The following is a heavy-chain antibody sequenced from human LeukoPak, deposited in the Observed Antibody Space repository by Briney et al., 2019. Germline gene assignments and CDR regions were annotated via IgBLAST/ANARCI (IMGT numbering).Heavy chain of an antibody. V-gene: IGHV1-69*04. Sequence: ASVKVSCKASGGTFSSYAISWVRQAPGQGLEWMGRIIPILGTANYAQKFQGRVTITADKSTSTAYMELSSLRSEDTAVYYCARVRPHCSSTSCLDYWGQGTLVTVSS. J-gene: IGHJ4*02. CDR1: GGTFSSYA. CDR2: IIPILGTA. CDR3: ARVRPHCSSTSCLDY. D-gene: IGHD2-2*01.